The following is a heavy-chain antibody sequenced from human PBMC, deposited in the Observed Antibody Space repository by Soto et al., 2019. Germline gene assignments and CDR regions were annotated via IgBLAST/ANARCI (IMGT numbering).Heavy chain of an antibody. CDR2: IYYSGST. CDR3: ARQVVFFFQAEDGIRATGPVSAFLLNRSSDL. D-gene: IGHD1-26*01. Sequence: GKGRERIGSIYYSGSTYYNTSLKSRVTISVDKSKNHFSLKLISLTAADTAVFYCARQVVFFFQAEDGIRATGPVSAFLLNRSSDL. J-gene: IGHJ2*01. V-gene: IGHV4-39*01.